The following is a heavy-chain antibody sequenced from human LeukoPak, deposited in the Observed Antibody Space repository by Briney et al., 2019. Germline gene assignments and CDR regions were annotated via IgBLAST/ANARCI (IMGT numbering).Heavy chain of an antibody. J-gene: IGHJ1*01. CDR3: ARDHLAAAGSGG. V-gene: IGHV1-2*06. Sequence: ASVKVSCKASGYTFTVYNIHWVRQAPGQGLEWMGRINPNSGDTTYAQKFQGRVTMTRDTSINTAYVEVSGLRSDDAAVYYCARDHLAAAGSGGWGQGTLVTVFS. CDR2: INPNSGDT. CDR1: GYTFTVYN. D-gene: IGHD6-13*01.